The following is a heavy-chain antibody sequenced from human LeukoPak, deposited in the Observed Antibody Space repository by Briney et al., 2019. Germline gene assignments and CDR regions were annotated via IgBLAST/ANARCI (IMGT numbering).Heavy chain of an antibody. D-gene: IGHD2-21*02. V-gene: IGHV1-2*02. J-gene: IGHJ4*02. CDR1: GYTFTGYY. Sequence: GASVKVSCKASGYTFTGYYMHWVRQAPGQGLEWMGWINPNSGGTNYAQKFQGRVTMTRNTSISTAYMELSSLRSEDTAVYYCARSGDVVTGDYWGQGTLVTVSS. CDR3: ARSGDVVTGDY. CDR2: INPNSGGT.